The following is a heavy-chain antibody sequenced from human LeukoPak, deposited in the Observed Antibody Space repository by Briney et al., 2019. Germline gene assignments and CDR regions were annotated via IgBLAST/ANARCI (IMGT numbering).Heavy chain of an antibody. CDR3: AKVGGDVVTIFGVVIIPDAPPFDY. J-gene: IGHJ4*02. CDR1: GFTVSSNY. Sequence: QAGGSLRLSCAASGFTVSSNYMSWVRQAPGKGLEWVSAISGSGGSTYYADSVKGRFTISRDNSKNTLYLQMNSLRAEDTAVYYCAKVGGDVVTIFGVVIIPDAPPFDYWGQGTLVTVSS. CDR2: ISGSGGST. D-gene: IGHD3-3*01. V-gene: IGHV3-23*01.